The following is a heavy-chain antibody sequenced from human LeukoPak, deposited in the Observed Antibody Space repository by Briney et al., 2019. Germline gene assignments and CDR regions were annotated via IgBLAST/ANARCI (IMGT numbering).Heavy chain of an antibody. V-gene: IGHV3-21*01. CDR1: GFTFSSFT. CDR2: ISSSSSYI. CDR3: AKHGVLYYYDSSGDYYFDY. J-gene: IGHJ4*02. Sequence: PGGSLRLSCAASGFTFSSFTMNWVRQAPGKGLEWVSSISSSSSYIYYADSVKGRFTISRDNAKNSLYLQMNSLRAEDTAVYYCAKHGVLYYYDSSGDYYFDYWGQGTLVTVSS. D-gene: IGHD3-22*01.